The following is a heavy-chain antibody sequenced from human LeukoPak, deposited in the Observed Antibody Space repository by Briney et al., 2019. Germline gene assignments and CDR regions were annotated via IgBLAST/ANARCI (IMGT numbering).Heavy chain of an antibody. CDR1: GYTFTSYG. J-gene: IGHJ4*02. D-gene: IGHD3-22*01. V-gene: IGHV1-18*01. CDR3: AKVKGDSSGYSDDYYFDY. Sequence: ASLKVSCKASGYTFTSYGISWMRQAPGQGLEWMGWISAYNGNTNYAQKFQGRVTMTTDTSTSTAYMELRSLRSDGTAVYYCAKVKGDSSGYSDDYYFDYWGQGTLVTVSS. CDR2: ISAYNGNT.